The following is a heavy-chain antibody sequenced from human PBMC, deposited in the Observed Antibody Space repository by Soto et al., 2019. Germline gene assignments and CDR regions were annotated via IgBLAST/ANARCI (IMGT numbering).Heavy chain of an antibody. D-gene: IGHD3-3*01. V-gene: IGHV5-10-1*01. CDR2: IDPSDSYT. J-gene: IGHJ5*02. CDR1: GYGFTSYW. CDR3: ARPRSTIFNWFDP. Sequence: PGESLKISCKGSGYGFTSYWISWVRQMPGKGLEWMGRIDPSDSYTNYSPSFQGHVTISADKSISTAYLQWSSLKASDTAMYYCARPRSTIFNWFDPWGQGTLVTVS.